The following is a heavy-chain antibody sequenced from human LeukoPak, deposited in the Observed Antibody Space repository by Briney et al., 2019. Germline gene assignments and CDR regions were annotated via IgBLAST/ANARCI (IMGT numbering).Heavy chain of an antibody. J-gene: IGHJ5*02. CDR1: GYTFTGYY. CDR3: ARVRAGSSWYWFDP. V-gene: IGHV1-2*02. D-gene: IGHD6-13*01. CDR2: INPNSGGT. Sequence: ASVKVSCKASGYTFTGYYMHWVRQAPGQGLEWMGWINPNSGGTNYAQKFQGRVTMTRDTSISTAYMELSRLGSDDTAVYYCARVRAGSSWYWFDPWGQGTLVTVSS.